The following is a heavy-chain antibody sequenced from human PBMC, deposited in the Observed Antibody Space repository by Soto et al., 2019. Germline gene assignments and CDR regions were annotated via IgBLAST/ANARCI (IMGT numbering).Heavy chain of an antibody. CDR3: ARDPHGGNPLGY. CDR1: GFTFSSYG. CDR2: IWYDGSNK. J-gene: IGHJ4*02. V-gene: IGHV3-33*01. Sequence: QVQLVESGGGVVQPGRSLRLSCAASGFTFSSYGMHWVRQAPGKGLEWVAVIWYDGSNKYYADSVKGRFTISRDNSKNTLYLQMNSLRAEDTAVYYCARDPHGGNPLGYWGQGTLVTVSS. D-gene: IGHD2-15*01.